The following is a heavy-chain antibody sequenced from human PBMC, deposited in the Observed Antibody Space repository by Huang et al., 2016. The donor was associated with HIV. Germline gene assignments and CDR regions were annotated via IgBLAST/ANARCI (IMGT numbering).Heavy chain of an antibody. CDR3: ARGFNYYASDNLGVYYFDS. J-gene: IGHJ4*02. CDR1: GGAFRGSS. Sequence: QVQLKQWGAGLLKPSETLSLTCAVYGGAFRGSSWTWIRQLPEKGLEWIGDINHNGKINSNPSLIARVTISTDTSKNHFALHLASVTAADTALYYCARGFNYYASDNLGVYYFDSWGLGTLVTVSP. V-gene: IGHV4-34*02. CDR2: INHNGKI. D-gene: IGHD3-10*01.